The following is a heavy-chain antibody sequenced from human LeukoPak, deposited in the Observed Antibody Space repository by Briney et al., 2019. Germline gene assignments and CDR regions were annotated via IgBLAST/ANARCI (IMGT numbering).Heavy chain of an antibody. CDR3: ARGAGRSSGYYLDY. V-gene: IGHV3-48*03. D-gene: IGHD3-22*01. Sequence: GSLRLSCAASGFTFSSYEMNWVSQAPGKGREWVSYISTTSTTIYYADSVKGRFTISRDNAKDSLYLQMNSLRAEDTAVYYCARGAGRSSGYYLDYWGQGTLVTVSS. CDR1: GFTFSSYE. J-gene: IGHJ4*02. CDR2: ISTTSTTI.